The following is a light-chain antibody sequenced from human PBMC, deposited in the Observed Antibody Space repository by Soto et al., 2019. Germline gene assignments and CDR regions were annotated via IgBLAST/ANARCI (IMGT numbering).Light chain of an antibody. J-gene: IGKJ1*01. CDR1: QSVNSDY. Sequence: IVMTQSPGTLSLSPGERATLSCRASQSVNSDYLACFQQKPGHAPRLLIYGASTRTTGIPDRFSGSGSGTDFTLTISRLEPEDFAVYYCQQYGRSPPVKFGQGTKVDIK. V-gene: IGKV3-20*01. CDR2: GAS. CDR3: QQYGRSPPVK.